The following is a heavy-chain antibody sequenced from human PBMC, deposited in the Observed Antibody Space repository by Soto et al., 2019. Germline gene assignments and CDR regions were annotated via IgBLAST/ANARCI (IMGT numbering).Heavy chain of an antibody. CDR3: AKGPPLMMVYPVLGT. D-gene: IGHD2-8*01. J-gene: IGHJ5*02. CDR2: ISYDGSNK. V-gene: IGHV3-30*18. Sequence: PCWSPRLSCASCRLTVNKPGIDVFLQAPGKGLEWVAVISYDGSNKYYGDSVKDRFTISRDNSKNTLYLHMNSLRPEDTAVYFCAKGPPLMMVYPVLGTWGQRILGTGYS. CDR1: RLTVNKPG.